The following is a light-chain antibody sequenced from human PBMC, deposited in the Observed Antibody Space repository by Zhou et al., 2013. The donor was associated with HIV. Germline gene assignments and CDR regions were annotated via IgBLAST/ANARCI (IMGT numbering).Light chain of an antibody. V-gene: IGKV1-12*01. CDR3: QQASSIPHT. CDR2: SAS. Sequence: DIQMTQSPSSLSASVGASVTITCRASQGISDRLAWYQQKPGKAPELLIYSASTLRGGVPSRFSGSGSGTDFTLTINSLQPEDSATYYCQQASSIPHTFGQGTKLEIK. J-gene: IGKJ2*01. CDR1: QGISDR.